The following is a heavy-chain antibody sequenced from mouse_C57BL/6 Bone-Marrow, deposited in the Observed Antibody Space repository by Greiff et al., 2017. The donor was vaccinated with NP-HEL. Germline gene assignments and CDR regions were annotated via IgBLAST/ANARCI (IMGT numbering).Heavy chain of an antibody. D-gene: IGHD2-1*01. V-gene: IGHV5-6*01. CDR1: GFTFSSYG. J-gene: IGHJ4*01. CDR3: ARIYYGNYVGDY. CDR2: ISSGGSYT. Sequence: EVQGVESGGDLVKPGGSLKLSCAASGFTFSSYGMSWVRQTPDKRLEWVATISSGGSYTYYPDSVKGRFTISRDNAKNTLYLQMSSLKSEDTARYYCARIYYGNYVGDYWGQGTSVTVSS.